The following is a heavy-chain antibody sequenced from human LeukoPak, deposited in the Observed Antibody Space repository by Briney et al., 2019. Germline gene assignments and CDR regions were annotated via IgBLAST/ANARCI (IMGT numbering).Heavy chain of an antibody. CDR2: IYSGGTT. J-gene: IGHJ4*02. CDR3: AKDSGPGSFYPTGDEY. D-gene: IGHD3-10*01. Sequence: GGSLRLSCAASGFIVSNNYMSWVRQTPRKRLEWVSLIYSGGTTYYADSVRGRFNISRDNSKNTLYLQMNSLRAEDTAVYYCAKDSGPGSFYPTGDEYWGQGILVTVSS. V-gene: IGHV3-53*01. CDR1: GFIVSNNY.